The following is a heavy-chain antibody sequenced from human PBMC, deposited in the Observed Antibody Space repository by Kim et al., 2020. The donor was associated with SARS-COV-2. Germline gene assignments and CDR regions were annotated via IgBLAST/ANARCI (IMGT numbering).Heavy chain of an antibody. CDR3: ARQSMWTAMLGD. D-gene: IGHD2-21*02. J-gene: IGHJ1*01. V-gene: IGHV4-59*08. CDR1: GGSITTFY. CDR2: VFSGGST. Sequence: SETLSLTCSISGGSITTFYWGWIRQPPGKGLEWIGYVFSGGSTDYNPSLRSRVSISMDTSKNQFYLNLTSVTAADTAVYYCARQSMWTAMLGDWGPGTLV.